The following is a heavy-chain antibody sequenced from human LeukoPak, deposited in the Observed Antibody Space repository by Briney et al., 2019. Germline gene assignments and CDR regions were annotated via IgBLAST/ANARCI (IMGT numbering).Heavy chain of an antibody. V-gene: IGHV3-74*01. J-gene: IGHJ4*02. CDR3: ARGLVRWPDDY. CDR1: GFTFSSYW. Sequence: PGGSLRLSCAASGFTFSSYWMHWVRQAPGKGLVWVSRINSDGSSTSYADSVKGRFTISRDNAKNTLYLQMSSLRAEDTAVYYCARGLVRWPDDYWGQGTLVTVSS. D-gene: IGHD3-10*01. CDR2: INSDGSST.